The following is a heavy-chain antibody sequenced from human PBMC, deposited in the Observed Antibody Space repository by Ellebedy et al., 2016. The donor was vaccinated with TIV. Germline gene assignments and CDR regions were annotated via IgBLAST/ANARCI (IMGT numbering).Heavy chain of an antibody. Sequence: GESLKISCAASGFTFSSYGMHWVRQAPGKGLEWMAVIWYDGSNKYYADSVKGRFTISRDNSKNTLYLQMNSLRAEDTAVYYCARHYGDYGKDHWGQGTLVTVSS. CDR3: ARHYGDYGKDH. J-gene: IGHJ4*02. CDR2: IWYDGSNK. V-gene: IGHV3-33*01. CDR1: GFTFSSYG. D-gene: IGHD4-17*01.